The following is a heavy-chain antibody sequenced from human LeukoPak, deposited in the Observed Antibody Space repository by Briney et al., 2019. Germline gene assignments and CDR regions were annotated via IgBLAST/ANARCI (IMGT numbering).Heavy chain of an antibody. CDR3: ARALSSGWYPHYFDY. CDR2: ISAYNGNT. Sequence: ASVKVSCKASGYTFTSYGISWVRQAPGQGLEWMGWISAYNGNTNYAQKLQGRVTMTTDTSTSTAYMELRSLRSDDTAVYYCARALSSGWYPHYFDYWGQGTLVTVSS. CDR1: GYTFTSYG. D-gene: IGHD6-13*01. J-gene: IGHJ4*02. V-gene: IGHV1-18*01.